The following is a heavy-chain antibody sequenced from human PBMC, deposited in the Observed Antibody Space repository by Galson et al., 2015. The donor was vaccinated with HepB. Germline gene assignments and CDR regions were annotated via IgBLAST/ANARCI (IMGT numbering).Heavy chain of an antibody. CDR3: AKGIYSGYENYFDY. V-gene: IGHV1-69*13. Sequence: SVKVSCKASGGTFSSYAISWVRQAPGQGLEWMGGIIPIFGTANYAQKFQGRVTITADESTSTAYMELSSLRAEDTAVYYCAKGIYSGYENYFDYWGQGTLVTVSS. CDR1: GGTFSSYA. CDR2: IIPIFGTA. D-gene: IGHD5-12*01. J-gene: IGHJ4*02.